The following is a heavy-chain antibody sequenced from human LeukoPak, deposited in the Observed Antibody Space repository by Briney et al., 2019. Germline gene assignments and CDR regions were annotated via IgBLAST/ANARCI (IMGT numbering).Heavy chain of an antibody. J-gene: IGHJ4*02. CDR3: ASRYDPSYYDSSGYYF. Sequence: AETLSLTCAVYGVSFSGYYWSWIRQPPGKGLEWIGEINHSGSTNYNPSLKSGVTISVATSKNQFYLKLSSVTAAGTAVYYSASRYDPSYYDSSGYYFLGQGTLVTVSS. D-gene: IGHD3-22*01. CDR2: INHSGST. CDR1: GVSFSGYY. V-gene: IGHV4-34*01.